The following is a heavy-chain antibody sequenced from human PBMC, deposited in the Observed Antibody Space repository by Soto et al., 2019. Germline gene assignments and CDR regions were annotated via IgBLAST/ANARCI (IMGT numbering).Heavy chain of an antibody. Sequence: GESLKISCKCSGYSFTSYWIGWVRQMPGKGLEWMGIIYPGDSDTRYSPSFQGQVTISADKSISTAYLQWSSLKASDTAMYYCARTAAAGKYYYGVDVWGQGTTVTFSS. CDR3: ARTAAAGKYYYGVDV. CDR2: IYPGDSDT. J-gene: IGHJ6*02. V-gene: IGHV5-51*01. D-gene: IGHD6-13*01. CDR1: GYSFTSYW.